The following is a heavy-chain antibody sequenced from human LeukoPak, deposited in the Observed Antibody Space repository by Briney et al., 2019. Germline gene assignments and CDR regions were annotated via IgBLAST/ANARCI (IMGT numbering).Heavy chain of an antibody. J-gene: IGHJ3*01. Sequence: GGSLRLPCAVSGFTFSGFWMSWPRQAPGKGLEWVASINSDGSEGYYADVVKGRFTISRDNAKNSLYLQINSLRAEDTAVYYCARSSYSSSSSVWGQGTMVTVSS. CDR2: INSDGSEG. CDR1: GFTFSGFW. V-gene: IGHV3-7*03. CDR3: ARSSYSSSSSV. D-gene: IGHD6-6*01.